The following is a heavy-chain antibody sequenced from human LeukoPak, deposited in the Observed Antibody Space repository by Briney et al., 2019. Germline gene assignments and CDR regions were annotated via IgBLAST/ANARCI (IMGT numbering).Heavy chain of an antibody. CDR1: GFTFSTYA. V-gene: IGHV3-23*01. J-gene: IGHJ4*02. CDR3: AKGEGTKGHYCFDY. CDR2: ISGSGGST. D-gene: IGHD2-8*01. Sequence: PGGSLRLSCAASGFTFSTYAMNWVRQAPGKGLEWVSAISGSGGSTYHADSGKGRFTISRDSSKNTVYLHMNTLRDDDTAVYYCAKGEGTKGHYCFDYWGQGTLVTVSS.